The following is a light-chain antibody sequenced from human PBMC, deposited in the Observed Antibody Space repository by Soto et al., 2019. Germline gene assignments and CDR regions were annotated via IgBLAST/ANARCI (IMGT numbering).Light chain of an antibody. CDR3: QQRSTR. CDR2: DAS. V-gene: IGKV3-11*01. J-gene: IGKJ4*01. Sequence: EIVLTQSPATLCLSPGERATLSCRASQSVSSYLAWYQQKPGQAPRLLIYDASNRATGIPARFSGSGSGTDFTLTISRLEREDFAVYYCQQRSTRFGGGTKVEIK. CDR1: QSVSSY.